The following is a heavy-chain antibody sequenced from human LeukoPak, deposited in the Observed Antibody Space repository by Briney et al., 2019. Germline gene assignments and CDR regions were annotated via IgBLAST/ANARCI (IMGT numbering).Heavy chain of an antibody. Sequence: SETLSLTCAVYGGSFSGYYWSWIRQPPGKGLEWIGEINHSGSTNYNPSLKSRVTISVGTSKNQFSLKLSSVTAADTAVYYCARHSAAAADLAEYFQHWGQGTLVTVSS. J-gene: IGHJ1*01. V-gene: IGHV4-34*01. D-gene: IGHD6-13*01. CDR1: GGSFSGYY. CDR3: ARHSAAAADLAEYFQH. CDR2: INHSGST.